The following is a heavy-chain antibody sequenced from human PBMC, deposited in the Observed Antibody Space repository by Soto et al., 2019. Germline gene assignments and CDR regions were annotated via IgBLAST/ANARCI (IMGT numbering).Heavy chain of an antibody. V-gene: IGHV3-7*01. CDR2: INQDGSEK. CDR3: TRYLDF. Sequence: VGSLRLSCAASGFTFSTSWMDWVRQTPGKGLEWVANINQDGSEKNYVDSVKGRFTISRDNAKNSLFLQVSSLTAEDSGLYYCTRYLDFWGQGTLVTVSS. CDR1: GFTFSTSW. J-gene: IGHJ4*02.